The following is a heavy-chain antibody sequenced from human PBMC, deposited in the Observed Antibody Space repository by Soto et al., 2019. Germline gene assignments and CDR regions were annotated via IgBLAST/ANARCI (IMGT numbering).Heavy chain of an antibody. D-gene: IGHD3-16*01. Sequence: GGSLRLSCAGSGFRLSSSWMSWIRQAPGKGLEWVAHINQGGSQKYYVDSAKVRFTISRYNAKTSLYLQLNNLRAEDTATYYCASWAEGADEDYLHHWGKGPLDTVS. V-gene: IGHV3-7*03. CDR2: INQGGSQK. J-gene: IGHJ1*01. CDR3: ASWAEGADEDYLHH. CDR1: GFRLSSSW.